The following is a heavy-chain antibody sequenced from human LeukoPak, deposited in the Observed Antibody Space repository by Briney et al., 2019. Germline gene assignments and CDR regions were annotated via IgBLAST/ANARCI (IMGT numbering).Heavy chain of an antibody. D-gene: IGHD2-21*02. Sequence: ASVKVSCKASGYTFTSYYMHWVRQAPGQRLEWMGIINPSGGSTSYAQKFQGRVTMTRDTSTSTVYMELSSLRSEDTAVYYCARASTDPYCGGDCYLFDYWGQGTLVTVSS. J-gene: IGHJ4*02. CDR1: GYTFTSYY. V-gene: IGHV1-46*01. CDR2: INPSGGST. CDR3: ARASTDPYCGGDCYLFDY.